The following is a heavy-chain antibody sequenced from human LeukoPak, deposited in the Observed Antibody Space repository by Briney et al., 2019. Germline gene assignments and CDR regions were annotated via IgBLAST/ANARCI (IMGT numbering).Heavy chain of an antibody. V-gene: IGHV3-23*01. CDR1: GFTFSRVA. CDR2: IGGSGGST. D-gene: IGHD5-24*01. CDR3: AKGSSTVTMVDH. Sequence: GGSLTLSCAASGFTFSRVAMSWVRQAPGKGLGWVSAIGGSGGSTYYADSVKGRFTISRDNSKSTLYLQMNSLRAEDTAVYYCAKGSSTVTMVDHWGQGPLVSVPS. J-gene: IGHJ4*02.